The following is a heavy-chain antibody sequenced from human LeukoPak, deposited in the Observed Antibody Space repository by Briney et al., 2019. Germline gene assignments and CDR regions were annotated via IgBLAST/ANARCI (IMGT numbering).Heavy chain of an antibody. D-gene: IGHD3-22*01. V-gene: IGHV3-33*01. J-gene: IGHJ4*03. Sequence: PRGSLEDSPAASGFTFSNYGTHWVRQAPGKGLEWVAVIWYDGSNKYYADSVKGRFTISRENSKNTLYLQMNSLRAEDTAVYYCAREYPPRYYYDSSGYLDYWGPGKPVTVSS. CDR2: IWYDGSNK. CDR3: AREYPPRYYYDSSGYLDY. CDR1: GFTFSNYG.